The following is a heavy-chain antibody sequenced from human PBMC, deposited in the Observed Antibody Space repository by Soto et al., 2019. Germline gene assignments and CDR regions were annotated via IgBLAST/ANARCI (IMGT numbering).Heavy chain of an antibody. V-gene: IGHV2-5*02. Sequence: SCPTLGNPTKTLTLTCTFSGFSLSAVGVCVGCILQPPGKALEWLALIYWDDDKRYSPSLKSRLTITKDTSKNQVVLTMTNMDPVDTATYYCAHTTIFGVVISISYFEYWGQGTLVTVSS. J-gene: IGHJ4*02. D-gene: IGHD3-3*01. CDR1: GFSLSAVGVC. CDR2: IYWDDDK. CDR3: AHTTIFGVVISISYFEY.